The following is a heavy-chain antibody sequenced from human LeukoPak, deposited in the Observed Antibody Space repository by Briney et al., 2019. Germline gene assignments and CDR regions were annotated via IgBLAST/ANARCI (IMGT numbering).Heavy chain of an antibody. V-gene: IGHV3-23*01. J-gene: IGHJ4*02. CDR3: AEDLTGIVGVPAAIRVFDY. Sequence: PGGSLRLSCAASGFTFSSYAMSWVRQAPGKGLEWVSAISGSGGSTYYADSVKGRFTISRDNSKNTLYLQMNSLRAEDTAVYYCAEDLTGIVGVPAAIRVFDYWGQGTLVTVSS. CDR1: GFTFSSYA. D-gene: IGHD2-2*01. CDR2: ISGSGGST.